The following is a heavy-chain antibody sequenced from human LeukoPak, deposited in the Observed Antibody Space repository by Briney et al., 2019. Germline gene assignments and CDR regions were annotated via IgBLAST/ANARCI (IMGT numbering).Heavy chain of an antibody. CDR3: ARGEVYFDY. CDR1: GGSISSYY. J-gene: IGHJ4*02. Sequence: TSETLSLTCTVSGGSISSYYWSWIRQPPGEGLEWIGYIYYSGSTNYNPSLKSRVTISVDTSKNQFSLKLSSVTAADTAVYYCARGEVYFDYWGQGTLVTVSS. V-gene: IGHV4-59*01. CDR2: IYYSGST.